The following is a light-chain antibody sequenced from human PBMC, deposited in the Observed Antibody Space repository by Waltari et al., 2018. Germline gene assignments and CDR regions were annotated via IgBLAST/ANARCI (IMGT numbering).Light chain of an antibody. CDR2: DND. Sequence: HSVLTQPPSVSAAPGQRVTISCSGRIPTFGNSYLSWYHQLPGTAPKLLIYDNDKRPSGIPDRFSASKSGTSATLGITGLQIGDEADYYCATWDNSLSEVVFGGGTKLTVL. CDR3: ATWDNSLSEVV. V-gene: IGLV1-51*01. CDR1: IPTFGNSY. J-gene: IGLJ2*01.